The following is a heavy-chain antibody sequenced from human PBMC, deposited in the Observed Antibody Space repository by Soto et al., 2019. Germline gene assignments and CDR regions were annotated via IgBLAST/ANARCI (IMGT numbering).Heavy chain of an antibody. CDR1: GGTFSSYA. Sequence: SVKVSCKASGGTFSSYAISWVRQAPGQGLEWMGGIIPIFGTANYAQKFQGRVTITADKSTSTAYMELSSLRSEDTAVYYCARHSTSGYYTGYYYYSMDVWGQGTTVTVSS. V-gene: IGHV1-69*06. CDR3: ARHSTSGYYTGYYYYSMDV. J-gene: IGHJ6*02. CDR2: IIPIFGTA. D-gene: IGHD3-3*01.